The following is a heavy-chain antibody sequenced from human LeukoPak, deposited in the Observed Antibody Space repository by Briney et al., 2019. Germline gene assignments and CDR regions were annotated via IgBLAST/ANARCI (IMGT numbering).Heavy chain of an antibody. CDR3: ARGGSYYGLPLGY. J-gene: IGHJ4*02. D-gene: IGHD1-26*01. V-gene: IGHV4-31*03. CDR1: GGSISSGGYY. CDR2: IYYSGST. Sequence: KPSETLSLTCTVSGGSISSGGYYWSWIRQHPGKGLEWIGYIYYSGSTYYNPSLKSRVTISVDTSKNQFSLKLSSVTAADTAVYYCARGGSYYGLPLGYWGQGTLVTVSS.